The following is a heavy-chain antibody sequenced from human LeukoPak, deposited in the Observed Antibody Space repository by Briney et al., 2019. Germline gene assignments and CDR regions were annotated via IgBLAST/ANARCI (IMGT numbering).Heavy chain of an antibody. J-gene: IGHJ4*02. CDR2: INPSGGST. Sequence: ASVKVSCKASGYTFTSYYMHWVRQAPGQGLEWMGIINPSGGSTSYAQKFQGRVTMTRDTSTSTVYMELSSLRSEDTAVYYCAREPGYGSGSYYPFDYRGQGTLVTVSS. D-gene: IGHD3-10*01. CDR1: GYTFTSYY. CDR3: AREPGYGSGSYYPFDY. V-gene: IGHV1-46*01.